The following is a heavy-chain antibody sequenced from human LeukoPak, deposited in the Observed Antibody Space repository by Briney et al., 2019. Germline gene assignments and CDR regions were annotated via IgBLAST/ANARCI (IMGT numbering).Heavy chain of an antibody. D-gene: IGHD6-13*01. CDR3: AKLPGIAAHFDY. Sequence: GGFLRLSCAASGFTFRSYAMIWVRQAPGKGLEGASAISGSGGSTYYADSVKGRFPISRDNSKNTLYLQMNSLRAEDTAVYYCAKLPGIAAHFDYWGQGTLVTVSS. CDR1: GFTFRSYA. V-gene: IGHV3-23*01. J-gene: IGHJ4*02. CDR2: ISGSGGST.